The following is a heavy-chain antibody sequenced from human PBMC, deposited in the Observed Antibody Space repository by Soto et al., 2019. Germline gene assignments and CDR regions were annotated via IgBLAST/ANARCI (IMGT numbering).Heavy chain of an antibody. J-gene: IGHJ4*02. CDR1: GGSISSSNW. Sequence: QVQLQESGPGLVKPSGTLSLTCAVSGGSISSSNWWSWVRQPPGKGLEWIGEIYHSGTTNYTPSLNSRVNISVAKSTDQFSLKMSAVTAAVTAVDYCARENVGDQRTFDYWGQGTLVTVAS. D-gene: IGHD1-26*01. CDR3: ARENVGDQRTFDY. V-gene: IGHV4-4*02. CDR2: IYHSGTT.